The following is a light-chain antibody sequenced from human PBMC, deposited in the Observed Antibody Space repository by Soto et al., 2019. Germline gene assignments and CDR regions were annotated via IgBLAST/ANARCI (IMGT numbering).Light chain of an antibody. J-gene: IGLJ1*01. V-gene: IGLV2-8*01. CDR2: EVS. CDR1: SSDVGGYNY. CDR3: SSYAGSLSYV. Sequence: QAVVTQPPSASGSPGQSVTISCTGTSSDVGGYNYVSWYQQHPGKAPKLMIYEVSKRPSGVPDRFSGSKSGNTASLTVSGLQAEDEADYYCSSYAGSLSYVFGTGTKLTVL.